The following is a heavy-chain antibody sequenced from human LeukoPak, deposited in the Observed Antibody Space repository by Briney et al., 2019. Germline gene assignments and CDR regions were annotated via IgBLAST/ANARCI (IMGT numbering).Heavy chain of an antibody. D-gene: IGHD2-8*01. CDR1: GFAFSTYA. Sequence: GGSLRLSCAASGFAFSTYAMSWFRQAPGKGLEWVSGIISSGGSTYYADSVKGRFTISRDNSKNTLYLQMNSLRAEDTAIYYCAKAGCTNIVCYLNSWGQGTLVTVSS. CDR3: AKAGCTNIVCYLNS. CDR2: IISSGGST. J-gene: IGHJ4*02. V-gene: IGHV3-23*01.